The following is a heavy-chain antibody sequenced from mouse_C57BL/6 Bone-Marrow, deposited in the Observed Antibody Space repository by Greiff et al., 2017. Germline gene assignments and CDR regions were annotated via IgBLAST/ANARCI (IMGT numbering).Heavy chain of an antibody. CDR3: ARQDGYYNYYAMDY. CDR2: INSDGGST. D-gene: IGHD2-3*01. V-gene: IGHV5-2*01. CDR1: EYEFPSHD. J-gene: IGHJ4*01. Sequence: EVQGVESGGGLVQPGESLKLSCESNEYEFPSHDMSWVRKTPEKRLELVAAINSDGGSTYYPDTMERRFIISRDNTKETLYLQMSSLRSEDTALYYCARQDGYYNYYAMDYWGQGTSVTVSS.